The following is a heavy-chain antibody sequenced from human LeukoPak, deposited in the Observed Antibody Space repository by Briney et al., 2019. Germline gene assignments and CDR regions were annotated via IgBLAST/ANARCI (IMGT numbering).Heavy chain of an antibody. CDR2: INGSGGST. V-gene: IGHV3-23*01. Sequence: GGSLRLSCAASGFTFSSYDISWVRQAPGQGLEWVSSINGSGGSTYYADTVKGRFTISRDNSKNTLYLQMNSLRAEDTAVYYCAKFATRAVTSAFDYWGQGTLVTVSS. J-gene: IGHJ4*02. D-gene: IGHD1-14*01. CDR3: AKFATRAVTSAFDY. CDR1: GFTFSSYD.